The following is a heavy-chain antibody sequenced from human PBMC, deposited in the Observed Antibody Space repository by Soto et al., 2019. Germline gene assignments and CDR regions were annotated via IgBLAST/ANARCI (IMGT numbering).Heavy chain of an antibody. CDR2: ISTYNANT. CDR1: GYTFSSCG. Sequence: ASVKVSCKASGYTFSSCGISRLRQAPGQGLEWMGWISTYNANTNYAQKLQGRVTMTTDTSTSIAYMELRSLRSDDTAVYYCARDTYYDFWSGYQKYYFDYWGQGTLVTVSS. D-gene: IGHD3-3*01. CDR3: ARDTYYDFWSGYQKYYFDY. V-gene: IGHV1-18*04. J-gene: IGHJ4*02.